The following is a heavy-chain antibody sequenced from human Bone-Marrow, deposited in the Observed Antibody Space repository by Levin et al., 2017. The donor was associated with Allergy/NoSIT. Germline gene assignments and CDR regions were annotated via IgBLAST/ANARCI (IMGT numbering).Heavy chain of an antibody. CDR3: ARVGVVRGVIIPTDEYYYYGMDV. CDR1: GGTFSSYA. J-gene: IGHJ6*02. D-gene: IGHD3-10*01. CDR2: IIPIFGTA. Sequence: ASVKVSCKASGGTFSSYAISWVRQAPGQGLEWMGGIIPIFGTANYAQKFQGRVTITADKSTSTAYMELSSLRSEDTAVYYCARVGVVRGVIIPTDEYYYYGMDVWGQGTTVTVSS. V-gene: IGHV1-69*06.